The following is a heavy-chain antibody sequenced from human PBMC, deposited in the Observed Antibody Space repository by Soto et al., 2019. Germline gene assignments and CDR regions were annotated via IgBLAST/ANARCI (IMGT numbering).Heavy chain of an antibody. CDR1: GDTFTSYG. V-gene: IGHV1-2*04. CDR2: INPNSGGT. J-gene: IGHJ6*02. CDR3: ARGQKAARLYYYYGMDV. Sequence: ASVKVSCTASGDTFTSYGISWVRQAPGQGLEWMGWINPNSGGTNYAQKFQGWVTMTRDTSISTAYMELSRLRSDDTAVYYCARGQKAARLYYYYGMDVWGQGTTVTVSS. D-gene: IGHD6-6*01.